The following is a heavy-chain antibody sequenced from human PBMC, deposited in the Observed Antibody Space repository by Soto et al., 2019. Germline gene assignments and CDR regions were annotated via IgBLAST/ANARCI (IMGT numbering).Heavy chain of an antibody. Sequence: QLQLVQSGAEVREPGSSVNVSCKASGGTFSSYTVIWVRQAPGQGLEWMGGITPTLNIAKSAEKFQGRVTITADESTSTVNMHLSSLRSEDTAVYFCARGYYSGSNPSSLDYWGQGTLVAVSS. CDR2: ITPTLNIA. CDR1: GGTFSSYT. D-gene: IGHD1-26*01. J-gene: IGHJ4*02. CDR3: ARGYYSGSNPSSLDY. V-gene: IGHV1-69*01.